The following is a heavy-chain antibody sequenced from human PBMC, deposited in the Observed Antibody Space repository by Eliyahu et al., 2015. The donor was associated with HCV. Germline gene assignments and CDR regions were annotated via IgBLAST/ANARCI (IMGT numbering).Heavy chain of an antibody. CDR2: ISGSGGST. J-gene: IGHJ6*02. D-gene: IGHD3-3*01. CDR1: GFTFSSYA. CDR3: AKGLDYDFWSGYRQYGMDV. Sequence: EVQLLESGGGLVQPGGXXRXSCXASGFTFSSYAMXWVRQAPGXGXEWXSAISGSGGSTYYADSVKGRFTISRDNSKNTLYLQMNSLRAEDTAVYYCAKGLDYDFWSGYRQYGMDVWGQGTTVTVSS. V-gene: IGHV3-23*01.